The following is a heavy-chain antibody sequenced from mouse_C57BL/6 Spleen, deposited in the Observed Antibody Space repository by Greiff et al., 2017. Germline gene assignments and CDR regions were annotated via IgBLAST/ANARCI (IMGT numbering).Heavy chain of an antibody. D-gene: IGHD2-1*01. CDR1: GYTFTGYW. CDR2: ILPGSGST. V-gene: IGHV1-9*01. CDR3: ARRKGNYVRAMDY. J-gene: IGHJ4*01. Sequence: QVQLKESGAELMKPGASVKLSCKATGYTFTGYWIEWVKQRPGHGLEWIGEILPGSGSTNYNEKFKGKATFTADTSANTAYRQLSRLTTEDSAIYYCARRKGNYVRAMDYWGQGTSVTVSS.